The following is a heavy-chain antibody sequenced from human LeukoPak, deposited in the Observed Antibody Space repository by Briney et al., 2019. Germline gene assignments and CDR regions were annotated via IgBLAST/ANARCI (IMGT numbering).Heavy chain of an antibody. Sequence: GGSLRLSCAASGFTFSSYAVHWVRQAPGKGLEWVAVISYDGSNKYYADSVKDRFTISRDNSKNTLYLQMNSLRVEDTALYYCAKDSWFSHWGQGTLVTVSS. D-gene: IGHD3-10*01. CDR2: ISYDGSNK. V-gene: IGHV3-30*04. CDR3: AKDSWFSH. J-gene: IGHJ4*02. CDR1: GFTFSSYA.